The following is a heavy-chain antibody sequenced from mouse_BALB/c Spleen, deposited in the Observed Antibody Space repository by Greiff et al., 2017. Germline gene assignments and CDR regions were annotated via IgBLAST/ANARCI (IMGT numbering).Heavy chain of an antibody. J-gene: IGHJ4*01. D-gene: IGHD4-1*01. Sequence: VHLVESGAELVRPGTSVKVSCKASGYAFTNYLIEWVKQRPGQGLEWIGVINPGSGGTNYNEKFKGKATLTADKSSSTAYMQLSSLTSDDSAVYFCARSSNWEAMDYWGQGTSVTVSS. CDR3: ARSSNWEAMDY. CDR2: INPGSGGT. CDR1: GYAFTNYL. V-gene: IGHV1-54*03.